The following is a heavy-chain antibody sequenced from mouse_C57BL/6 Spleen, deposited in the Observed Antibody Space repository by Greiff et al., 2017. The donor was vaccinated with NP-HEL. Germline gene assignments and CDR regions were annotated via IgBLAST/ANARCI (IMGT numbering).Heavy chain of an antibody. V-gene: IGHV1-80*01. J-gene: IGHJ1*03. CDR2: IYPGDGDT. D-gene: IGHD1-1*01. Sequence: QVQLKESGAELVKPGASVKISCKASGYAFSSYWMNWVKQRPGKGLEWIGQIYPGDGDTNYNGKFKGKATLTADKSSSTAYMQLSSLTSEDSAVYFCARGDGSSLWYFDVWGTGTTVTVSS. CDR1: GYAFSSYW. CDR3: ARGDGSSLWYFDV.